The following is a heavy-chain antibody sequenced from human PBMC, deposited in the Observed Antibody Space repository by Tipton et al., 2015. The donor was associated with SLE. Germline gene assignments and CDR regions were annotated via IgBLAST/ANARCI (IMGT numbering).Heavy chain of an antibody. CDR1: GYSFATYW. V-gene: IGHV5-51*03. CDR3: ARATATTTAGWFVP. D-gene: IGHD4-17*01. J-gene: IGHJ5*02. Sequence: QSGAEVKKPGESLKISCKAAGYSFATYWSGFVRQMPVKGLEWMAYIYPGVPDTKYTPTFQGQVTISAGKSTNTAHLHWSSLKASDPAMPYSARATATTTAGWFVPWGKGTLVNVSS. CDR2: IYPGVPDT.